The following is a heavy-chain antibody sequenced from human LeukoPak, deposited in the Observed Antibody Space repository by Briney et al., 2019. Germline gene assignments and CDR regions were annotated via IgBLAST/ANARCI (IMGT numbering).Heavy chain of an antibody. CDR2: INPNSGGT. V-gene: IGHV1-2*02. J-gene: IGHJ1*01. D-gene: IGHD1-26*01. CDR1: GYTFTGYY. Sequence: ASVKVSCKASGYTFTGYYTHWVRQAPGQGLEWMGWINPNSGGTNYAQKFQGRVTMTRDTSISTAYMELSRLRSDDTAVYYCARTPYSGSYFEYFQHWGQGTLVTVSS. CDR3: ARTPYSGSYFEYFQH.